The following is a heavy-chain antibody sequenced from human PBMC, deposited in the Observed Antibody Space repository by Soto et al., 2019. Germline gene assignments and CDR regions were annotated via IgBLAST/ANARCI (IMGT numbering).Heavy chain of an antibody. J-gene: IGHJ5*02. CDR2: IYYSGST. D-gene: IGHD3-10*01. CDR3: AKTSSPRITMVRGVQSDP. Sequence: QVQLQESGPGLVKPSETLSLTCTVSGGSISSYYWSWIRQPPGKGLEWIGYIYYSGSTNYNPTLKSRGTISVDTSKTQFSLKLSSVTAADTAVYYCAKTSSPRITMVRGVQSDPCGQGTLVTVSS. CDR1: GGSISSYY. V-gene: IGHV4-59*01.